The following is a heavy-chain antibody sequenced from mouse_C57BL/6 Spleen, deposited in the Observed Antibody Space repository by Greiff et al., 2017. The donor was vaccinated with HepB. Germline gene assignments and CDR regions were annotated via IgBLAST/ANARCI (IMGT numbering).Heavy chain of an antibody. Sequence: VQLQQSGAELVKPGASVKLSCKASGYTFTSYWMHWVKQRPGQGLEWIGMIHPNSGSTNYNEKFKSKATLTVDKSSSTAYMQLSSLTSEDSAVYYCASETGTAFAYWGQGTLVTVSA. D-gene: IGHD4-1*01. CDR3: ASETGTAFAY. J-gene: IGHJ3*01. V-gene: IGHV1-64*01. CDR1: GYTFTSYW. CDR2: IHPNSGST.